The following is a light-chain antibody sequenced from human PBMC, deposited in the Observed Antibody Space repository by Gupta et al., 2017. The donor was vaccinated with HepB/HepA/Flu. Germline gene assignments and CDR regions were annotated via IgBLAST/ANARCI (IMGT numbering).Light chain of an antibody. CDR1: QSVTSKY. J-gene: IGKJ2*01. V-gene: IGKV3-20*01. CDR2: AAS. CDR3: QQYHGSPYT. Sequence: VLTQSPDTLSLSPGESVTLSCRASQSVTSKYVAWYQQRRGLAPRLLIFAASRRATGISDRFTGGGSGTDFSLTINRLEPEDFAMYFCQQYHGSPYTFGQGTNVAMK.